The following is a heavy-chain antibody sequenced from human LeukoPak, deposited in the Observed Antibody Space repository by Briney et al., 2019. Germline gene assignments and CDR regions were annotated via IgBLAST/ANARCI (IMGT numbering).Heavy chain of an antibody. CDR1: GFTFSSYS. D-gene: IGHD3-3*01. J-gene: IGHJ4*02. CDR3: ARGSITIFGVVNPFDY. CDR2: ISSSSSTI. V-gene: IGHV3-48*01. Sequence: GGSLRLSCAASGFTFSSYSMNWVRQAPGKGLEWVSYISSSSSTIYYADSVKGRFTISRDNAKNSLYLQMNSLRAEDTAVYYCARGSITIFGVVNPFDYWRQGTLVTVSS.